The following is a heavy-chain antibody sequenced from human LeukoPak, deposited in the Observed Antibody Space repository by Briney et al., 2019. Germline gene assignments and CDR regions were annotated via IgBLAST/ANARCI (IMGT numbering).Heavy chain of an antibody. CDR3: AKGIVVVPAAIDY. CDR1: GFTFSRYS. CDR2: ISGSGGST. J-gene: IGHJ4*02. Sequence: GGSLRLSCAASGFTFSRYSMNWDRPAPGKGLEWVSAISGSGGSTYYEDSVKGRFTISRDNSKNTLYLQMNSLRAEDTAVYYCAKGIVVVPAAIDYWGQGTLVTVSS. V-gene: IGHV3-23*01. D-gene: IGHD2-2*01.